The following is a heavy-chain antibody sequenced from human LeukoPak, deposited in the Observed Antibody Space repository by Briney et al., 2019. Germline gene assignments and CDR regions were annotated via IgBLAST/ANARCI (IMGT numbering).Heavy chain of an antibody. V-gene: IGHV1-69*01. CDR2: IIPIFGTA. J-gene: IGHJ3*02. D-gene: IGHD3-22*01. CDR3: AHYYYDSSAPGAFDI. CDR1: GGTFSSYA. Sequence: SVKVSCKASGGTFSSYAISWVRQAPGQGLEWMGGIIPIFGTANYAQKFQGRVTITADESTSTAYMELSSLRSEDTAVYYCAHYYYDSSAPGAFDIWGQGTMVTVSP.